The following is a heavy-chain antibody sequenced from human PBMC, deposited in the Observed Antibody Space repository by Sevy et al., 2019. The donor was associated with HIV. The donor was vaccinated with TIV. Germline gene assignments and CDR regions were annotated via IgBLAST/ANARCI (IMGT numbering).Heavy chain of an antibody. V-gene: IGHV1-2*02. CDR2: INPNIGGT. D-gene: IGHD3-16*02. CDR1: EDTFNDYY. CDR3: ARGREGGGLSV. J-gene: IGHJ4*02. Sequence: ASVKVSCKVSEDTFNDYYIHWVRQAPGQGLEWMGWINPNIGGTNYAQIFQGRVTMTRDTSISTDYMELSRLRSDDTAVYYCARGREGGGLSVWGQGTLITVSS.